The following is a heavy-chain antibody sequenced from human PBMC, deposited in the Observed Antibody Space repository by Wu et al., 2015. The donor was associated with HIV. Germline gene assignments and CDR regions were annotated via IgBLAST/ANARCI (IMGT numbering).Heavy chain of an antibody. CDR1: GYTFTGYY. Sequence: QVQLVQSGAEVKKPGASVKVSCKASGYTFTGYYMHWVRQAPGQGLEWMGWINPNSGGTNYAQKFQGRVTMTRDTSISTAYMELSRLRSDDTAVYYCAREAGGIVVVPATDYYYYMDVWGKGTTVAVSS. V-gene: IGHV1-2*02. D-gene: IGHD2-2*01. CDR2: INPNSGGT. J-gene: IGHJ6*03. CDR3: AREAGGIVVVPATDYYYYMDV.